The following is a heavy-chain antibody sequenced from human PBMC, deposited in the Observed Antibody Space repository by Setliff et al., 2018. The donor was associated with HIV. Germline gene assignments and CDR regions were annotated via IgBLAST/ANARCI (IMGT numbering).Heavy chain of an antibody. V-gene: IGHV4-34*01. CDR1: GGSFTDIGGSFTGYY. Sequence: SETLSLTCAVFGGSFTDIGGSFTGYYWIWIRQPPGKGLEWIGEINHSGSTHYNPSLKSRFTISVDTSKNQFSLKLSSVTAADTAVYYCARDRSNWNYGKNYMDVWGKGTTVTVSS. CDR3: ARDRSNWNYGKNYMDV. CDR2: INHSGST. D-gene: IGHD1-7*01. J-gene: IGHJ6*03.